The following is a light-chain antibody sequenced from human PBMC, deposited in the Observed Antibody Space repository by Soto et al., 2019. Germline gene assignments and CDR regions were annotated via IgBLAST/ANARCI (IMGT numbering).Light chain of an antibody. CDR1: QKIESW. Sequence: DIQMTQGPSTLAASVGDRVTITCRASQKIESWVAGFQQKPGKAPKLLIYKASTLDLGVPSRFSGSGSGTEFTLTISDLQPDDFATYYCQQYENYFWTFGQGTKVDI. CDR2: KAS. CDR3: QQYENYFWT. J-gene: IGKJ1*01. V-gene: IGKV1-5*03.